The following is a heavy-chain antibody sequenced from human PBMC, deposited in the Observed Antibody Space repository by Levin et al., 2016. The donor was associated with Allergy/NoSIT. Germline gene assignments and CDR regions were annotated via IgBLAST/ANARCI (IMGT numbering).Heavy chain of an antibody. D-gene: IGHD2-15*01. CDR1: GGSISSSHW. CDR3: VRVQYCSGGSCWSNAFDL. Sequence: SETLSLTCAVSGGSISSSHWWYWVRQSPGKGLEWIGEVYYSGSTNYNPSLKSRVTISVDRSKNQFSLKVNSVTAADTAVYYCVRVQYCSGGSCWSNAFDLWGQGTMVSISA. CDR2: VYYSGST. J-gene: IGHJ3*01. V-gene: IGHV4-4*02.